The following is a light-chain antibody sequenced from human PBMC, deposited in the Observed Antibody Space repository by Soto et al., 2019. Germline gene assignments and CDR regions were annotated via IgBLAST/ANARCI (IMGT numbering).Light chain of an antibody. CDR3: QQRSNWSWT. CDR1: QSVSSY. V-gene: IGKV3-11*01. J-gene: IGKJ1*01. CDR2: DAS. Sequence: EIVLTQSPATLSLSPGERATLSCRSSQSVSSYLAWYQQKPGQAPRLLIYDASNRATGIPARFSGSGSGPDFTLTISSLEPEDFAVYYCQQRSNWSWTFGQGTKVDIK.